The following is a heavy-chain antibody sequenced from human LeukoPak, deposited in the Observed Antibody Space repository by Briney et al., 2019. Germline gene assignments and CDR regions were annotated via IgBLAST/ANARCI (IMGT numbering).Heavy chain of an antibody. J-gene: IGHJ3*02. V-gene: IGHV4-59*01. D-gene: IGHD4-23*01. CDR2: IYYSGST. Sequence: SETLSLTCTVSGGSISPYYWSWIRQPPGKGLEWIGYIYYSGSTNYNPSLKSRVTISVDTSKNQFSLKLSSVTAADTAVYYCARERAEGRWPHDAFDIWGQGTMVTVSS. CDR3: ARERAEGRWPHDAFDI. CDR1: GGSISPYY.